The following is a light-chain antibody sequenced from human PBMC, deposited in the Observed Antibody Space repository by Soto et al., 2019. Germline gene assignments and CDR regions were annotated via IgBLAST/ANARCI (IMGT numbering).Light chain of an antibody. V-gene: IGLV1-47*02. Sequence: QSVLTQPPSASGTPWQRVTISCSGSSSNIGSNYVYWYQQLPGTAPKLLIYSNNQRPSGVPDRFSGSKSGTSASLAISGLRSEDEADYYCAAWDDSLSGFYVFGTGTKVTVL. CDR2: SNN. CDR1: SSNIGSNY. CDR3: AAWDDSLSGFYV. J-gene: IGLJ1*01.